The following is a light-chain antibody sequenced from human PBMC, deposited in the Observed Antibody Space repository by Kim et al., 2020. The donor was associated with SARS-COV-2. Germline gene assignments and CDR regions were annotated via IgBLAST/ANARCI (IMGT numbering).Light chain of an antibody. CDR3: QQYGSSRT. J-gene: IGKJ1*01. Sequence: WSPGERATPACRASQSVSSSYLAWYQQKPGQAPRLLIYGAASRATGIPDRFSGSGYGTDFTLTISRLEPEDFAVYYWQQYGSSRTFGQGTKVDIK. CDR2: GAA. V-gene: IGKV3-20*01. CDR1: QSVSSSY.